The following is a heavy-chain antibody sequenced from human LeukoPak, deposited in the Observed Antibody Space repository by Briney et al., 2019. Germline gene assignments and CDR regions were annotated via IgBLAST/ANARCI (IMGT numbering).Heavy chain of an antibody. D-gene: IGHD6-6*01. V-gene: IGHV1-46*01. CDR3: ARTAARRFDY. J-gene: IGHJ4*02. CDR2: INPTGGST. Sequence: AASVKVSCKASGYTFPSYFMHWVRQAPGQGLEWMGIINPTGGSTTYAQKFQGRVTMTRDTSTSTVYMELSSLRSDDTAVYYCARTAARRFDYWGQGTLVTVS. CDR1: GYTFPSYF.